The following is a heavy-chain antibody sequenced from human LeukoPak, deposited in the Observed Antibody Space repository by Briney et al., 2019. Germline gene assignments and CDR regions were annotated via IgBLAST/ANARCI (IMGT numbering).Heavy chain of an antibody. CDR2: IWYDGSNK. Sequence: GGSLRLSCAASGFTFSGYGMHWVRQAPGKGLEWVAVIWYDGSNKYYADSVKGRFTISRDNSKNTLYLQMNSLRAEDTAVYYCARDQGRNDAFDIWGQGTMVTVSS. D-gene: IGHD1-14*01. J-gene: IGHJ3*02. CDR1: GFTFSGYG. V-gene: IGHV3-33*01. CDR3: ARDQGRNDAFDI.